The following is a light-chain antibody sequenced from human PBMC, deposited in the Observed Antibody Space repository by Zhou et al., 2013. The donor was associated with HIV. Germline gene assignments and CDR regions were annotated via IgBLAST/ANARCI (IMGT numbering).Light chain of an antibody. CDR1: QDITHY. CDR2: AAS. J-gene: IGKJ4*01. CDR3: QQSYSTPQLT. V-gene: IGKV1-16*01. Sequence: DIQMTQSPSSLSASVGDRVTITCRASQDITHYLAWFQQKPGQAPKSLIYAASSLQSGVPSRFSGSGSGTDFTLTISSLQPEDFATYYCQQSYSTPQLTFGGGTKVEIK.